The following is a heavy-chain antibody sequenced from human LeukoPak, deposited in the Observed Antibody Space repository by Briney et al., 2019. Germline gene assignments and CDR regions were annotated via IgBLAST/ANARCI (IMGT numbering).Heavy chain of an antibody. Sequence: SVKVSCKASGGTFSSYAISWVRQAPGQGLEWMGGLIPIFGTANYAQKFQGRVTITADESTSTAYMELSSLRSEDTAVYYCARDWGSYYDSSGYDYWGQGTLVTVSS. CDR1: GGTFSSYA. V-gene: IGHV1-69*13. CDR3: ARDWGSYYDSSGYDY. D-gene: IGHD3-22*01. J-gene: IGHJ4*02. CDR2: LIPIFGTA.